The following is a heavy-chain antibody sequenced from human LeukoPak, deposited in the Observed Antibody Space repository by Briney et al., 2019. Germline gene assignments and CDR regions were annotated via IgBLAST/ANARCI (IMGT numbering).Heavy chain of an antibody. CDR3: AIEGDSLGYFDY. J-gene: IGHJ4*02. CDR2: IYNSGST. CDR1: KFTVSSNH. Sequence: GGSLKLSCAASKFTVSSNHMSWVRQAPGKGLEWVSVIYNSGSTYYADSVKGRFIISRDNSKNTLFLQMNSLRAEDTAVYYCAIEGDSLGYFDYWGQGTLVTVSS. V-gene: IGHV3-66*01. D-gene: IGHD2-21*02.